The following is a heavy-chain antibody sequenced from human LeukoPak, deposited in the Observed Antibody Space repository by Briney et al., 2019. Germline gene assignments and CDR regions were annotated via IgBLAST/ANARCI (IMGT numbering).Heavy chain of an antibody. CDR1: GGSFSGYY. CDR2: INHSGST. CDR3: ARLRGYSYGHGDY. D-gene: IGHD5-18*01. J-gene: IGHJ4*02. Sequence: PSETLSLTCAVYGGSFSGYYWSWIRQPPGKGLEWIGEINHSGSTNYNPSLKSRVTISVDTSKNQFSLKLSSVAAADTAVYYCARLRGYSYGHGDYWGQGTLVTVSS. V-gene: IGHV4-34*01.